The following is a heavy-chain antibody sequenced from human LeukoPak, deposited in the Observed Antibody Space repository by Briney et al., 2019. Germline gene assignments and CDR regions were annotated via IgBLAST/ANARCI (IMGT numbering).Heavy chain of an antibody. D-gene: IGHD1-26*01. Sequence: SGPTLVKPTQTLTLSCAFSGFSLSTSGVGVGWIRQPPGKALEWLALIYWDEDKFYSPSLRSRLTITKDTSKNQVVLTMTNMDPVDTATYYCARRLSGSYFDYWGQGTLVTVSS. CDR3: ARRLSGSYFDY. CDR2: IYWDEDK. CDR1: GFSLSTSGVG. V-gene: IGHV2-5*02. J-gene: IGHJ4*02.